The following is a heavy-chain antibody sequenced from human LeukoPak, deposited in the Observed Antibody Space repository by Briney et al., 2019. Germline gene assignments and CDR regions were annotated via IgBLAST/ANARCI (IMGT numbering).Heavy chain of an antibody. CDR3: ARLGYCSSTSCTSY. CDR1: GGTFSSYA. Sequence: ASVKVSCKASGGTFSSYAISWVRQAPGQGLEWMGWINPNSGGTNYAQKFQGRVTMTRDTSISTAYMELSRLRSDDTAVYYCARLGYCSSTSCTSYWGQGTLVTVSS. D-gene: IGHD2-2*01. CDR2: INPNSGGT. J-gene: IGHJ4*02. V-gene: IGHV1-2*02.